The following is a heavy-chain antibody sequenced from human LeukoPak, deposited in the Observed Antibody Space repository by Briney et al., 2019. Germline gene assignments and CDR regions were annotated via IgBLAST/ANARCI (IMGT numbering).Heavy chain of an antibody. V-gene: IGHV3-23*01. CDR3: AKESSGLYYFDY. J-gene: IGHJ4*02. CDR2: ISGSGGST. D-gene: IGHD4/OR15-4a*01. Sequence: PGGSLRLSCAASGFTFSDYYMSWVRQAPGKGLEWVSAISGSGGSTYYADSVKGRFTISRDNSKNTLYLQMNSLRAEDTAVYYCAKESSGLYYFDYWGQGTLVTVSS. CDR1: GFTFSDYY.